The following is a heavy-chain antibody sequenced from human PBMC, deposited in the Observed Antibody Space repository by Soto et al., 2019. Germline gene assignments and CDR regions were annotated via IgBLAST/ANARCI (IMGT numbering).Heavy chain of an antibody. CDR3: ARSGGNYWFDP. CDR2: IYSGGST. D-gene: IGHD2-21*02. CDR1: GFTVSTHY. V-gene: IGHV3-66*01. Sequence: GGSLRLSCAASGFTVSTHYMRWVRQAPGKGLEWVSVIYSGGSTYYADPVKGRFTISRDNSKNTPYLQMISLRAEDTAVYYCARSGGNYWFDPWGQGTLVTVSS. J-gene: IGHJ5*02.